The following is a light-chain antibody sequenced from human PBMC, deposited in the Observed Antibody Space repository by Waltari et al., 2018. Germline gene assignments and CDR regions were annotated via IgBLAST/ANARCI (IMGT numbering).Light chain of an antibody. CDR2: EAS. CDR1: QSISRS. CDR3: LQNYLTSWT. V-gene: IGKV1-39*01. J-gene: IGKJ1*01. Sequence: DMQMTQSPSSLSASVGDRVTITCRASQSISRSLNWYQQKPGKAPRLLIYEASSLQVVAPSRFSGSGSGTDFTLTITSLQAEDVATYYCLQNYLTSWTFGQGTKVEIK.